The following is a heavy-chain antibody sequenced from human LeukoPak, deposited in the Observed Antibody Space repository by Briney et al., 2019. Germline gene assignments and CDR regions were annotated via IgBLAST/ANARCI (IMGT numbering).Heavy chain of an antibody. V-gene: IGHV1-69*13. J-gene: IGHJ3*02. Sequence: ASVKVSCKDCGGTFSSYAISWERQAPGQGLEWLGSIIDIFGTANYTQEFQGRVPITADESTSRAYMELSSMRAEDTAVYYCARAEGWLHRVGFFDIWGQGTMVTDSS. CDR2: IIDIFGTA. CDR3: ARAEGWLHRVGFFDI. D-gene: IGHD5-24*01. CDR1: GGTFSSYA.